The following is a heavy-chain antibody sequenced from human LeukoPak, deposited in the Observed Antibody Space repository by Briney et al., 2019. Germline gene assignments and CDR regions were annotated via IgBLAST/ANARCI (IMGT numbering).Heavy chain of an antibody. CDR1: GYTFTSYY. D-gene: IGHD3-22*01. CDR2: INPSGGST. V-gene: IGHV1-46*01. J-gene: IGHJ3*02. Sequence: ASVKVSCKASGYTFTSYYMHWVRQAPGQGLEWMGIINPSGGSTSYAQKFQGRVTMTRDTSTSTVYMELSSLRSEDTAVYYCARDQYDSSGYDSADAFDIWGQGTMVTVSS. CDR3: ARDQYDSSGYDSADAFDI.